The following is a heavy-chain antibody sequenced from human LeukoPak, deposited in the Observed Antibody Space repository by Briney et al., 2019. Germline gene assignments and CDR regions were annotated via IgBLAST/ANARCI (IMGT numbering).Heavy chain of an antibody. V-gene: IGHV4-59*01. D-gene: IGHD6-13*01. CDR1: GGSISHYY. J-gene: IGHJ5*02. CDR2: IFYSGNT. Sequence: PSETLSLTCTVSGGSISHYYSTWIRQPPGKGLEWIGYIFYSGNTNYNPSLKSRATISVDTSTNQFSLNLSSVTAADTAVYYCARGSSWYGTYQTWGQGTLVTVSS. CDR3: ARGSSWYGTYQT.